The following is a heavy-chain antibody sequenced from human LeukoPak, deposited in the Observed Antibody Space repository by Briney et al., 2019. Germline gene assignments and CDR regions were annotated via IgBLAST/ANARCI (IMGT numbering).Heavy chain of an antibody. CDR3: ARDLLVPAAYGGVDY. CDR2: ISSSGSTI. V-gene: IGHV3-48*03. J-gene: IGHJ4*02. D-gene: IGHD2-2*01. Sequence: SGGSLRFSCAASGFTFSSYEMNWVRQAPGKGLEWVSYISSSGSTIYYADSVKGRFTISRDNAKNSLYLQMNSLRAEDTAVYYCARDLLVPAAYGGVDYWGQGTLVTVSS. CDR1: GFTFSSYE.